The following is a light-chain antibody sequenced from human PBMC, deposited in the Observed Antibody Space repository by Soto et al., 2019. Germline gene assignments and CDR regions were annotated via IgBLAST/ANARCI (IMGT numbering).Light chain of an antibody. CDR1: SSNMGSNY. CDR3: AAWDDSLTSL. CDR2: KNN. J-gene: IGLJ2*01. V-gene: IGLV1-47*01. Sequence: SVLTQPPSESGTPGQRVTISCSGSSSNMGSNYVYWYQQLPGTAPKLLIYKNNQRPSGVPDRFSGSKSGTSASLAISGLRSEDEADYYCAAWDDSLTSLFGGGTKVTVL.